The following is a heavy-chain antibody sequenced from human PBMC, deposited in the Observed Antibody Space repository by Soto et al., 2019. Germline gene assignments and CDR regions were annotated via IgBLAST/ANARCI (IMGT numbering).Heavy chain of an antibody. CDR3: ARRSGDRSRSYGLDV. CDR1: GYSFTSYW. J-gene: IGHJ6*02. Sequence: PGESLKISCKASGYSFTSYWIGWVRQMPGKGLEWMGIIYPGDSDTRYSPSFQGQVTISVDKSISTAYLQWSSLKASDTAMYYCARRSGDRSRSYGLDVWGQGTTVTVSS. CDR2: IYPGDSDT. V-gene: IGHV5-51*01.